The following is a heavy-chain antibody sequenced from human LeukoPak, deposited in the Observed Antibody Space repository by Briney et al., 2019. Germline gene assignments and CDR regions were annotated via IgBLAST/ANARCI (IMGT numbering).Heavy chain of an antibody. CDR1: GFTFSSYW. V-gene: IGHV3-74*01. CDR3: ARSRYYYDSSARLIYYMDV. CDR2: INSDGSST. J-gene: IGHJ6*03. Sequence: GGSLRLSCAASGFTFSSYWMHWVRQAPGKGLVWVSRINSDGSSTSYADSVKGRFTISRDNAKNTLYLQMNSLRAEDTAVYYCARSRYYYDSSARLIYYMDVWGKGTTVTVSS. D-gene: IGHD3-22*01.